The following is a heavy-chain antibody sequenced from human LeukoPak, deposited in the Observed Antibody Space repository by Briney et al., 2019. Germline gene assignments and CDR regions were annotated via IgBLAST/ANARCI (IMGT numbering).Heavy chain of an antibody. J-gene: IGHJ6*02. D-gene: IGHD6-19*01. CDR1: GNTLMELS. CDR2: FDPEDGEI. CDR3: TTDSGWYVGTFYGMDV. V-gene: IGHV1-24*01. Sequence: ASVRVSCKVSGNTLMELSIHWVRQAPGKGLVWMGGFDPEDGEIIYAQKFQGRVTMTEDTSTDTAYMELSSLRSEDTAVYYCTTDSGWYVGTFYGMDVWGQGTTVTVSS.